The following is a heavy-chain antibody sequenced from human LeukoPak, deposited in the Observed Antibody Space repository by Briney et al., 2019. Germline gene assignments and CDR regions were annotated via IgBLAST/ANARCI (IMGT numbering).Heavy chain of an antibody. J-gene: IGHJ4*02. D-gene: IGHD3-22*01. CDR2: IYTSGST. CDR3: ARATIGIVGYFDY. V-gene: IGHV4-61*02. Sequence: SQTLSLTCTVSGGSISSGSYYWSWIRQPAGKGLEWIGRIYTSGSTNYNPSLKSRVTISVDTSKNQFSLKLSSVTAADTAVYYCARATIGIVGYFDYWGQGTLVTVSS. CDR1: GGSISSGSYY.